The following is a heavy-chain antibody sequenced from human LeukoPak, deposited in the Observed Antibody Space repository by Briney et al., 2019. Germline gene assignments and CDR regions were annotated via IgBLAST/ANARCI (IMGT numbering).Heavy chain of an antibody. J-gene: IGHJ6*02. CDR1: GGSISSGGYY. V-gene: IGHV4-31*03. Sequence: SQTLSLTCTVSGGSISSGGYYWSWIRQHPGKGLEWIGYIYYSGSTYYNPSLKSRVTISVDTSKNQFSLKLSSVTAADTAVYYCASVVVGSYYYYYGMDVWGQGTTVTVSS. D-gene: IGHD2-2*01. CDR3: ASVVVGSYYYYYGMDV. CDR2: IYYSGST.